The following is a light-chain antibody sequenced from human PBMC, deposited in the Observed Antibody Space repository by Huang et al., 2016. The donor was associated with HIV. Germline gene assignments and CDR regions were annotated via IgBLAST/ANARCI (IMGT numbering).Light chain of an antibody. V-gene: IGKV3-15*01. J-gene: IGKJ1*01. CDR1: QNISR. Sequence: EIVMTQSPATLSVSPVERAILSCRASQNISRLAWYQQKSGQSPRLLIYDASSRATGSPARFSGSGSGTEFTLTVSNLQSEDFALYYCQQYDDWPPWTFGPGTQVDIK. CDR2: DAS. CDR3: QQYDDWPPWT.